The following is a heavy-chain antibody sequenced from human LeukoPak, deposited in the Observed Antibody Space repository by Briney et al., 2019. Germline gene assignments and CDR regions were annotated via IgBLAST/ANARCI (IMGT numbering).Heavy chain of an antibody. CDR3: AKSLGAPDDY. Sequence: GGSLRLSCAASGFTFSSYWVHWVRRAPGKGLVWVSRINSDGSTTNYADSVKGRFTISRDNAKNTLYLQMNSLRAEDTAVYYCAKSLGAPDDYWGQGTLVTVSS. V-gene: IGHV3-74*01. CDR2: INSDGSTT. D-gene: IGHD1-26*01. J-gene: IGHJ4*02. CDR1: GFTFSSYW.